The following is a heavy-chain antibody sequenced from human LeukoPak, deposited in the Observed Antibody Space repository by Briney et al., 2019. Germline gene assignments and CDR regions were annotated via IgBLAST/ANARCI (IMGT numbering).Heavy chain of an antibody. CDR3: AKAYTSGWYFCFDY. Sequence: GGSLRLSCAASGFTFSSYGMHWVRQAPGKGLEWVAVIWYDGSNKYYADSVKGRFTISRDNSKNTLYLQMNSLRAEDTAVYYCAKAYTSGWYFCFDYWGQGALVTVSS. D-gene: IGHD6-19*01. CDR2: IWYDGSNK. V-gene: IGHV3-33*06. J-gene: IGHJ4*02. CDR1: GFTFSSYG.